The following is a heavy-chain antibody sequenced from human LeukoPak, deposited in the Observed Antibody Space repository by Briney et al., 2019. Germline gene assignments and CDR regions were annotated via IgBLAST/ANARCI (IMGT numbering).Heavy chain of an antibody. D-gene: IGHD3-10*01. CDR3: ARATYYYGSGSYSFDY. J-gene: IGHJ4*02. CDR2: VIHSGRT. CDR1: GGSFSDYY. Sequence: SETLSLTCAVYGGSFSDYYWTWIRQPPGRGLEWIGEVIHSGRTNYNPSLKSRVTISVDTSKSEFSLKLSSVTAADTAVYYCARATYYYGSGSYSFDYWGQGTLVTVSS. V-gene: IGHV4-34*12.